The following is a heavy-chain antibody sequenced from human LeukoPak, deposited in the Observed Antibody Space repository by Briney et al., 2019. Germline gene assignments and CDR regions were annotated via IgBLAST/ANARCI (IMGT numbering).Heavy chain of an antibody. Sequence: SETLSLTCAVYGGSFSGYYWGWIRQPPGKVLEWIGSTYYSGNTFYNPSLESRVTISLDTSKNQFSLNLSSVTAADTAVYFCARVGTRNYYMDVWGKGTTVTVSS. CDR2: TYYSGNT. V-gene: IGHV4-34*11. J-gene: IGHJ6*03. D-gene: IGHD7-27*01. CDR1: GGSFSGYY. CDR3: ARVGTRNYYMDV.